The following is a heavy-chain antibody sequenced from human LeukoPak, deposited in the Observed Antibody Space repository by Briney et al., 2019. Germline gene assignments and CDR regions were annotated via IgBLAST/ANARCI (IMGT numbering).Heavy chain of an antibody. V-gene: IGHV3-13*01. D-gene: IGHD1-1*01. J-gene: IGHJ4*02. CDR3: ARASRSRTADFDY. CDR1: GFTFSSYD. CDR2: IGTAGDT. Sequence: GSLRLSCAASGFTFSSYDMHWVRQVTGKGLEWVSGIGTAGDTYHLDSVKGRFTISRENAKNSLYLQMNSLRAGDTAVYYCARASRSRTADFDYWGQGTLVTVSS.